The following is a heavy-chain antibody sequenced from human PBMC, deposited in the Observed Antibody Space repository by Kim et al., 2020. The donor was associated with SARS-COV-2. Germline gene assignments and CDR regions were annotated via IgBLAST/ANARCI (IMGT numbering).Heavy chain of an antibody. CDR3: AKEVWAPAASKNYYYYMDV. CDR1: GFTFDDYA. Sequence: GWSLRLSCAASGFTFDDYAMHWVRQAPGKGLEWVSGISWNSGSIGYADSVKGRFTISRDNAKNSLYLQMNSLRAEDTALYYCAKEVWAPAASKNYYYYMDVWGKGTTVTVSS. V-gene: IGHV3-9*01. CDR2: ISWNSGSI. D-gene: IGHD2-2*01. J-gene: IGHJ6*03.